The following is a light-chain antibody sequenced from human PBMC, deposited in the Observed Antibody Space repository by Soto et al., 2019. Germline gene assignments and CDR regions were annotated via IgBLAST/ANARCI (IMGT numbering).Light chain of an antibody. J-gene: IGLJ3*02. CDR3: SSYTTSSTWV. Sequence: QSALTQPASVSGSPGQSITISCTGTNSDVGAYDYVSWYQQHPGKAPKVIIYEVSNRPSGVSNRFSGSKSGNTASLTISGLQAEDEASYYCSSYTTSSTWVFGGGTKVTVL. CDR2: EVS. CDR1: NSDVGAYDY. V-gene: IGLV2-14*01.